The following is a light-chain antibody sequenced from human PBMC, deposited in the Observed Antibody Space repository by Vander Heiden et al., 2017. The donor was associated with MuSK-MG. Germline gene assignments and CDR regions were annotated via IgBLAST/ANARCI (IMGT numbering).Light chain of an antibody. Sequence: EIVLTQSPGTLSLSPGERATLSCRASASVSSSYLAWYQQKPGQAPRLLIYGASSRATGIPDRFSGSGSGTDFTLTISRLEPEDFAVYYCQQYCSSPFTFGGGTKVDIK. CDR1: ASVSSSY. CDR3: QQYCSSPFT. J-gene: IGKJ4*01. V-gene: IGKV3-20*01. CDR2: GAS.